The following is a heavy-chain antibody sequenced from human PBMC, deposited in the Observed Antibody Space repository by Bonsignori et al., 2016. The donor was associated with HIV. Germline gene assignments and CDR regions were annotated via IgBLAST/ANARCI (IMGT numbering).Heavy chain of an antibody. V-gene: IGHV3-21*02. J-gene: IGHJ3*01. D-gene: IGHD3-22*01. CDR2: ISTSSLYI. CDR3: TRGSDNSGHRVAFDF. CDR1: GFTFSRHS. Sequence: EVQLVESGGGLVRPGGSLRLSCGASGFTFSRHSMNWVRQAPGKGLQWIASISTSSLYIYYADSLKGRVTISRDNARKSLFLQIDSLRVEDTAVYFCTRGSDNSGHRVAFDFWG.